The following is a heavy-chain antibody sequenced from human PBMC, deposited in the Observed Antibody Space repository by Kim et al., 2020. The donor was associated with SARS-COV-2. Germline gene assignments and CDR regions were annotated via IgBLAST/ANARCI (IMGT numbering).Heavy chain of an antibody. D-gene: IGHD1-1*01. V-gene: IGHV3-23*01. CDR2: ISGSGGST. CDR3: ARLVEWSELVRPYYVDY. J-gene: IGHJ4*02. Sequence: GGSLRLSCAASGFTFSSYAISWVRQAPGKGLEWVSAISGSGGSTYYADSVKGRFTISRDNSKNTLYLQMNSLRAEDTAVYYCARLVEWSELVRPYYVDYCGQGTLVTVSS. CDR1: GFTFSSYA.